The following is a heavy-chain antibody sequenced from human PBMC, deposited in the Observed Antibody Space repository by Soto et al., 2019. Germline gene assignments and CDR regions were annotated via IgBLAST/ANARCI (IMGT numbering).Heavy chain of an antibody. Sequence: PGGSLRLSCAASGFTFDDYAMHWVRQAPGKGLEWVAGINWDSGIIVYADSVKGRFTISRDNAENSLYLQVNSLRAEDTALHFCARGTRRRPEEYYYYYYMDVWGKGSTVTVSS. CDR2: INWDSGII. CDR3: ARGTRRRPEEYYYYYYMDV. D-gene: IGHD1-1*01. CDR1: GFTFDDYA. V-gene: IGHV3-9*01. J-gene: IGHJ6*03.